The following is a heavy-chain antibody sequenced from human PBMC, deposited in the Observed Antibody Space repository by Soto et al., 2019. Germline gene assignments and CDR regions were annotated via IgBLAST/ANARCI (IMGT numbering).Heavy chain of an antibody. V-gene: IGHV3-21*01. J-gene: IGHJ3*02. D-gene: IGHD2-15*01. Sequence: PGGSLRLSCAASGFTFSRYSMNWVRQAPGKGLEWVSSISSSSSYIYYADSVKGRFTISRDNAKNSLYLQMNSLRAEDTAVYYCASDIVVVVAQRRDAFDIWGQGTMVTVSS. CDR3: ASDIVVVVAQRRDAFDI. CDR2: ISSSSSYI. CDR1: GFTFSRYS.